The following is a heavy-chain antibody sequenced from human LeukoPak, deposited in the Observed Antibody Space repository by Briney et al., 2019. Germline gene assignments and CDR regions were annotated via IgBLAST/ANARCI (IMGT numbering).Heavy chain of an antibody. Sequence: GGSLRLSCAASGFTFSSYWMHWVRQAPGKGLVWVSRINSDGSSTSYADSVKGRFTISRDNAKNTLYLQMSSLRAEDTAVYYCARVRGSGSYYNGDYYYGMDVWGKGTTVTVSS. D-gene: IGHD3-10*01. CDR1: GFTFSSYW. J-gene: IGHJ6*04. CDR2: INSDGSST. V-gene: IGHV3-74*01. CDR3: ARVRGSGSYYNGDYYYGMDV.